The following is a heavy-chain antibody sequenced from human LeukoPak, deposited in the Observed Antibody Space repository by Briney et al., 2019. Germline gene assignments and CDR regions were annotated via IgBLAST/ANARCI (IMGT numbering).Heavy chain of an antibody. J-gene: IGHJ4*02. CDR3: ARWEIRGTAHQLDY. V-gene: IGHV3-7*01. Sequence: GGSLGLSCAASEFTLSSHWMTWVRQAPGKGLEWVANINQDGSAKYYGDSVRGRFTISRDNAKNSMYLQMNSLRAEDTAVYYCARWEIRGTAHQLDYWGQGTLVTVSS. D-gene: IGHD1-7*01. CDR1: EFTLSSHW. CDR2: INQDGSAK.